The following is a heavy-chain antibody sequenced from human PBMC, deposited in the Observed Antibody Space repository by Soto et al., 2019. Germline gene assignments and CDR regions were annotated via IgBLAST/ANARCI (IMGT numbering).Heavy chain of an antibody. Sequence: QPGGSLRLSCAASGFTFSSYWMHWVRQAPGKGLVWVSRINSDGSSTSYADSVKGRFTISRDNAKNTPYLQMNSLRAEDTAVYYCAVAVAGPTAIGYWGQGTLVTVSS. D-gene: IGHD6-19*01. CDR3: AVAVAGPTAIGY. V-gene: IGHV3-74*01. J-gene: IGHJ4*02. CDR2: INSDGSST. CDR1: GFTFSSYW.